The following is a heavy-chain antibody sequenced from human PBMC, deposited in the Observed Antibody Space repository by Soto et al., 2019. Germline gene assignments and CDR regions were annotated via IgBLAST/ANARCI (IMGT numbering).Heavy chain of an antibody. J-gene: IGHJ5*01. CDR2: INSDGSRT. Sequence: EVQLVESGGGLVQPGGSLRLSCAASGFTFSSYWMHWVRQVPGKGLVWVSRINSDGSRTNYAESVKGRFTISRDNAKNTLYLQMNSLRAEDSAVYYCARDRGRPSPITIFGVPHMEGNWFDSWGQGTLVTVSS. D-gene: IGHD3-3*01. CDR3: ARDRGRPSPITIFGVPHMEGNWFDS. CDR1: GFTFSSYW. V-gene: IGHV3-74*01.